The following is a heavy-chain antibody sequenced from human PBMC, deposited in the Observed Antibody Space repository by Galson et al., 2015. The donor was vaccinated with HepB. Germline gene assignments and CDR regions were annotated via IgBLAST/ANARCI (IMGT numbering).Heavy chain of an antibody. J-gene: IGHJ6*02. D-gene: IGHD1-1*01. Sequence: SLRLSCAASGFTVSSNYMSWVRQAPGKGLEWVSVIYSGGSTYYADSVKGRFTISRDNSKNTLYLQMNSLRAEDTAVYYCARATAGTYYYYGMDVWGQGTTVTVSS. CDR3: ARATAGTYYYYGMDV. CDR1: GFTVSSNY. CDR2: IYSGGST. V-gene: IGHV3-66*02.